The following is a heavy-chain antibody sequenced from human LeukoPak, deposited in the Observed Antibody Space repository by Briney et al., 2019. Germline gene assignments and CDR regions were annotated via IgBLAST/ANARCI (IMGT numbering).Heavy chain of an antibody. CDR2: IYYSGST. J-gene: IGHJ5*02. V-gene: IGHV4-59*12. CDR3: ARGGPYYYGSGSYYRGSVNWFDP. Sequence: PSETLSLTCTVSGGSISSYYWSWIRQPPGKGLEWIGYIYYSGSTNYNPSLKSRVTISVDTSKNQFSLKLSSVTAADTAVYYCARGGPYYYGSGSYYRGSVNWFDPWGQGTLVTVSS. CDR1: GGSISSYY. D-gene: IGHD3-10*01.